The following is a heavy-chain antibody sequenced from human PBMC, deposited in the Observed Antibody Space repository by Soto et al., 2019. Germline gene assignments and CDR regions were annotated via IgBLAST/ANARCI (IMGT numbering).Heavy chain of an antibody. CDR3: AKGGEGWLDYYYYGMDV. V-gene: IGHV3-30*18. Sequence: GGSLRLSCAASGFTFSSYGMHWVRQAPGKGLEWVAVISYDGSNKYYADSVKGRFTISRDNSKNTLYLQMNSLRAEDTAVYYCAKGGEGWLDYYYYGMDVWGQGTTVTVSS. J-gene: IGHJ6*02. CDR2: ISYDGSNK. CDR1: GFTFSSYG. D-gene: IGHD6-19*01.